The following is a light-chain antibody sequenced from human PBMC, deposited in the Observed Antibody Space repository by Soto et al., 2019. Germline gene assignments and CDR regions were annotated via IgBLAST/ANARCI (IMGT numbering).Light chain of an antibody. CDR1: QNIASY. J-gene: IGKJ1*01. V-gene: IGKV1-39*01. CDR2: AAS. Sequence: DILITQSPSSLSASVGDIVTITCRASQNIASYLNGYQQKPAKAPNLLIHAASTLHSGAPTRFSGSGSGTDFTLTISSLQPKDSATYFGQHTYSTPWTFGRGTKGDIK. CDR3: QHTYSTPWT.